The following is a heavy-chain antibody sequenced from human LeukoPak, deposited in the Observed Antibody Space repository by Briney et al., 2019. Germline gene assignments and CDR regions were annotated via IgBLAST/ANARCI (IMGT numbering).Heavy chain of an antibody. CDR1: GGSISSYY. J-gene: IGHJ4*02. CDR3: ARIGSSTSTRYYFDY. CDR2: IYYSGST. V-gene: IGHV4-59*08. Sequence: SETLSLTCTVSGGSISSYYWSWIRQPPGKGLEWIGYIYYSGSTNYNPSLKSRVTISVDTSKNQFSLKLSSVTAADTAVYYCARIGSSTSTRYYFDYWGQGTLDTVSS. D-gene: IGHD2-2*01.